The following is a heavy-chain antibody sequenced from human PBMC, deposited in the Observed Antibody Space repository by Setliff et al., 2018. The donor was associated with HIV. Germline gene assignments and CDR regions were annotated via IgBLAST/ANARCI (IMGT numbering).Heavy chain of an antibody. D-gene: IGHD3-22*01. Sequence: GGSLRLSCAASGFTFSHFYMAWIRQAPGKGLEWVAYISYSGTSIYYRDSVKGRFTISRDNAKSSLYLQMNSLRAEDTAVYYCARDWGEYYDSSGFSYWGQGTLVTVSS. CDR3: ARDWGEYYDSSGFSY. CDR2: ISYSGTSI. J-gene: IGHJ4*02. CDR1: GFTFSHFY. V-gene: IGHV3-11*04.